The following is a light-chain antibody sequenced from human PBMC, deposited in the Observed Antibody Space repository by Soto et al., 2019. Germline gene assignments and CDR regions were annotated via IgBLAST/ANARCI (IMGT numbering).Light chain of an antibody. CDR3: AASDASLVGYV. V-gene: IGLV1-44*01. CDR1: SSNLGDNT. Sequence: QSVLTQPPSASGTPGQRVTTSCSTSSSNLGDNTVNWYQHVPGTAPKLLIYSYDQRPSGVPDRFSGSKSGTSASLAISGLRSEDEAVYFCAASDASLVGYVFGTGTKVTVL. J-gene: IGLJ1*01. CDR2: SYD.